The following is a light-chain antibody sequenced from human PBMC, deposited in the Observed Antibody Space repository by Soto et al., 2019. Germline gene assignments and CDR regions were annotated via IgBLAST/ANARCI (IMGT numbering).Light chain of an antibody. Sequence: IVFTLSPSTLSFSPGERVTLSWRASQSLSSGYLAWYQQKFGQAPRLLIYDASRRATGIPERFSGSGSGTDFTLTISSLQPEDFATYYCQQSYSTPRTFGQGTKVDNK. CDR2: DAS. J-gene: IGKJ1*01. CDR3: QQSYSTPRT. V-gene: IGKV3D-20*02. CDR1: QSLSSGY.